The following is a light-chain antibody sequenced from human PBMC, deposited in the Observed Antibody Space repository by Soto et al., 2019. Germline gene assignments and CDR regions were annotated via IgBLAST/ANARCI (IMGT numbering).Light chain of an antibody. CDR3: QQCGSSPS. J-gene: IGKJ1*01. V-gene: IGKV3-20*01. Sequence: EIVLTQSPGTLSLSPGERATLSCRASQSVSSSYLAWYQQKPGQAPRLLIYDTSSRATGIPDRLSGSGSGTDFTLAISRLEPEDFAVYYCQQCGSSPSFGQGTKVELK. CDR2: DTS. CDR1: QSVSSSY.